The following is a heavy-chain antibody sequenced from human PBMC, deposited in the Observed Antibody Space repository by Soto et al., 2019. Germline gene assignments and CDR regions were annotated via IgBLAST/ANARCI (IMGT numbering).Heavy chain of an antibody. Sequence: QVQLVESGGGVVQPGRSLRLSCAASGFSFSDYVMHWVRQAPGKGLDWVAVMWYHGRDLFYADSVKGRFTISRDNSKNTLYLQMNCLRAEDTAVYYCARDQGGQSGNFIFDTWGQGTLVTVSS. D-gene: IGHD3-16*01. CDR1: GFSFSDYV. J-gene: IGHJ4*02. CDR3: ARDQGGQSGNFIFDT. CDR2: MWYHGRDL. V-gene: IGHV3-33*01.